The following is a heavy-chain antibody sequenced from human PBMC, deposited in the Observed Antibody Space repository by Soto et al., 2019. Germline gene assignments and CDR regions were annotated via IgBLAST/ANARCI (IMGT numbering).Heavy chain of an antibody. Sequence: SETLSLTCTVFGGSVRGGSYYWSWIRQPPGKGLEWIGYIYYTGSTNYNPSLKSRVSMSVDTSKNQFSLKLNSVTAADAAVYHCARGYECSGGSCSFDSWGQGTLVAVSS. CDR2: IYYTGST. V-gene: IGHV4-61*01. J-gene: IGHJ4*02. D-gene: IGHD2-15*01. CDR1: GGSVRGGSYY. CDR3: ARGYECSGGSCSFDS.